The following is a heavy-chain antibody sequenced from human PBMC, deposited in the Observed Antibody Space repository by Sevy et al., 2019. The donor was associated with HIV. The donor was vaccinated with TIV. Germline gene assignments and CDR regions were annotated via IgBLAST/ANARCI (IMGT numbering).Heavy chain of an antibody. Sequence: GGSLRLSCAASGFTVSSNYMSWVRQAPGKGLEWVSVIYSGGSTYYADSVKGRFTISRDNSKNTLYLQMNSLRAEDTAGYYCAKATEYSSSDDAFDIWGQGTMVTVSS. D-gene: IGHD6-6*01. CDR3: AKATEYSSSDDAFDI. V-gene: IGHV3-53*01. CDR1: GFTVSSNY. CDR2: IYSGGST. J-gene: IGHJ3*02.